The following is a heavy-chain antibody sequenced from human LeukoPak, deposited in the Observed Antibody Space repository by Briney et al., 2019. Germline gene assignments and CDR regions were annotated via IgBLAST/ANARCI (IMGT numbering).Heavy chain of an antibody. CDR3: ARGVGILLQGDYFYYMNV. CDR1: GGTFSGYG. J-gene: IGHJ6*03. Sequence: PVKVSCKASGGTFSGYGFSWVRQAPGQGLEWMGGIIPIFGTTNYAQNFQGRLTITADEYTSTAYMELSSLRSEDTAVYFCARGVGILLQGDYFYYMNVWGKGTTVTVSS. V-gene: IGHV1-69*13. CDR2: IIPIFGTT. D-gene: IGHD3-22*01.